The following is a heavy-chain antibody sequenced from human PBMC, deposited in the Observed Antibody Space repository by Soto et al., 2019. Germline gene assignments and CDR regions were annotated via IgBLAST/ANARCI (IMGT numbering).Heavy chain of an antibody. CDR2: ISGSGDTT. V-gene: IGHV3-23*01. D-gene: IGHD4-17*01. J-gene: IGHJ4*01. CDR3: AKRERWPASGPY. Sequence: ELQLLESGGGLVQPGGSLRLSCAASGFTFSSYSMTWVRQAPGKGLEWVSDISGSGDTTYYADSVKGRFTISRDNSKNTLDLQKNSLRAEDTALDYCAKRERWPASGPYWGHGTLVTVSS. CDR1: GFTFSSYS.